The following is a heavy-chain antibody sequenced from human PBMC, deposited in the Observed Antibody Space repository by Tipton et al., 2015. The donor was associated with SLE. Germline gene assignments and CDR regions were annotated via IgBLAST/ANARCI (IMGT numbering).Heavy chain of an antibody. CDR1: GFTFSSYS. D-gene: IGHD3-10*01. CDR2: ISSSSSTI. Sequence: GSLRLSCAASGFTFSSYSMNWVRQAPGKGLEWVSYISSSSSTIYYADSVKGRFTISRDNAKNSLYLQMNSLRAEDTAVYYCARDMKVLLWFGELSYGMDVWGQGTTVTVSS. CDR3: ARDMKVLLWFGELSYGMDV. V-gene: IGHV3-48*01. J-gene: IGHJ6*02.